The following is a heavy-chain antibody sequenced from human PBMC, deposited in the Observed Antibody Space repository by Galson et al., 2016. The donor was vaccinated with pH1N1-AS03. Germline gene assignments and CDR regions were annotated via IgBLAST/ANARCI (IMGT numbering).Heavy chain of an antibody. D-gene: IGHD2/OR15-2a*01. J-gene: IGHJ2*01. Sequence: SETLSLTCTVSGGPIRGDYWNWIRQPPGKRLEWIGSISYTGNTNYNPSLKSRVTISIDTSRNQFFLQLTSVTAADSSVYYCARAYDLGGKFYWNFDVWGRGTLVTVSS. V-gene: IGHV4-59*01. CDR3: ARAYDLGGKFYWNFDV. CDR1: GGPIRGDY. CDR2: ISYTGNT.